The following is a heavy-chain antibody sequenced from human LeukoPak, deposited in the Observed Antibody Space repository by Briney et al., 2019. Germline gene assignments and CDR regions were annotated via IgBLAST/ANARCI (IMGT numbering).Heavy chain of an antibody. CDR3: ARVVVRGSNWFDP. D-gene: IGHD3-10*01. Sequence: GASVKVSCKASGGTFSSYAISWVRQAPGQGLEWMGGIIPIFSTANYAQKFQGRVTITADKSTSTAYMELSSLRSEDTAVYYCARVVVRGSNWFDPWGQGTLVTVSS. CDR1: GGTFSSYA. V-gene: IGHV1-69*06. J-gene: IGHJ5*02. CDR2: IIPIFSTA.